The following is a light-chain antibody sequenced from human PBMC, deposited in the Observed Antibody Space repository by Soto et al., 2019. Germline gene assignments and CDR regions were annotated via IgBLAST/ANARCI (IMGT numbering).Light chain of an antibody. CDR1: QSVSSNY. CDR2: CAS. J-gene: IGKJ1*01. V-gene: IGKV3-20*01. Sequence: EIVLTQSPGTLSLSPGERATLSCRASQSVSSNYLAWYHQKRGQAPRLLIYCASSRATGIPPRFSGSGSGTDFTLNISRLEPEDFAVYYCQQYYTSPRTFGQGTKVEI. CDR3: QQYYTSPRT.